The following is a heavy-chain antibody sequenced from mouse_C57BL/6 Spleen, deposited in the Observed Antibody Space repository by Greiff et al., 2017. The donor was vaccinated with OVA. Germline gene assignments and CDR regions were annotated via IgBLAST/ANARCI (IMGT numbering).Heavy chain of an antibody. CDR2: ISSGGSYT. CDR3: ARQATTVVASFDY. D-gene: IGHD1-1*01. V-gene: IGHV5-6*01. CDR1: GFTFSSYG. J-gene: IGHJ2*01. Sequence: EVMLVESGGDLVKPGGSLKLSCAASGFTFSSYGMSWVRQTPDKRLEWVATISSGGSYTYYPDSVKGRFTISRDNAKNTLYLQMSSLKSEDTAMYYCARQATTVVASFDYWGQGTTLTVSS.